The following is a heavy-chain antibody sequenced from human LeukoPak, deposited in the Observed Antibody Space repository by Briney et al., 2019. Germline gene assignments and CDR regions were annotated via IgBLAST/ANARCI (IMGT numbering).Heavy chain of an antibody. CDR1: GGTFISYA. Sequence: GAAVTVSFRAAGGTFISYAISWGRRAPGEGGEGMGGIIPICGTANYAQKFQRRVTITADESTSTAYMELSSLRSEDTAVYYCANPPPGCSSPSCYPYYFDYWGQGTLVTVSS. V-gene: IGHV1-69*13. J-gene: IGHJ4*02. D-gene: IGHD2-2*01. CDR2: IIPICGTA. CDR3: ANPPPGCSSPSCYPYYFDY.